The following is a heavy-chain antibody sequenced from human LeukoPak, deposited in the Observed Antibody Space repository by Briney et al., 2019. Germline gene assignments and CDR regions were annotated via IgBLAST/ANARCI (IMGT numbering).Heavy chain of an antibody. D-gene: IGHD3-3*01. CDR1: GYTFTSYY. Sequence: ASVNVSCKASGYTFTSYYMHWVRQAPGQGLEWMGIINPSGGSTSYAQKFQGRVTMTRDTSTSTVYMELSSLRSEDTAVYYCARDPSAYDLAASGYYYYYMDVWGKGTTVTVSS. CDR2: INPSGGST. J-gene: IGHJ6*03. CDR3: ARDPSAYDLAASGYYYYYMDV. V-gene: IGHV1-46*01.